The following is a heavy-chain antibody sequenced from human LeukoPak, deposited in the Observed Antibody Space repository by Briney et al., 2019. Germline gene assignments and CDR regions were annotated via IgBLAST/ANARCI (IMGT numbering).Heavy chain of an antibody. D-gene: IGHD3-10*01. Sequence: SETLSLTCTVSGGSISSYYWSWIRQPPGKGREWIGYIYYSGSTNYNPSLKSRVTISVDTSKNQFSLKLSSVTAADTAVYYCARGAMVRGVIVLFDYWGQGTLVTVSS. CDR2: IYYSGST. J-gene: IGHJ4*02. V-gene: IGHV4-59*01. CDR1: GGSISSYY. CDR3: ARGAMVRGVIVLFDY.